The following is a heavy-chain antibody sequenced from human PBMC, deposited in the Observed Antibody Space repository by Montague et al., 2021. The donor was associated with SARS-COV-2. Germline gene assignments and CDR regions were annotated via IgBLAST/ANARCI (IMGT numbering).Heavy chain of an antibody. CDR1: GFTFSSYS. J-gene: IGHJ4*02. V-gene: IGHV3-48*02. Sequence: SLRLSCAASGFTFSSYSMNWVRQPPGKGLQWVSYISSSSSTINYADSVKGRFTISRDNAKNSLYLQMNSLRDEDTAVYYCARVGRGTTCYYASSGENAHWGQGTLVTVSS. CDR2: ISSSSSTI. CDR3: ARVGRGTTCYYASSGENAH. D-gene: IGHD3-22*01.